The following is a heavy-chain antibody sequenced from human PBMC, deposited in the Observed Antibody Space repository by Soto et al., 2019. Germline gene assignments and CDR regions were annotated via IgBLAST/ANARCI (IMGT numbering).Heavy chain of an antibody. D-gene: IGHD2-15*01. CDR3: ARASTDPTGWYYFDE. Sequence: ASVKVSCKASGGSFSSYIVSWVRQAPGQGLEWMGSIKPNTGGTNYAQKFQGWVTMTRDTALNTAYMELSSLRSNDTAMYYCARASTDPTGWYYFDEWGQGTPVTVSS. V-gene: IGHV1-2*04. CDR1: GGSFSSYI. CDR2: IKPNTGGT. J-gene: IGHJ4*02.